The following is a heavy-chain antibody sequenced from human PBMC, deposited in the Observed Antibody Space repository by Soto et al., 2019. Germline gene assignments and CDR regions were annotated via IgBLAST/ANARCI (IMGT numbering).Heavy chain of an antibody. J-gene: IGHJ6*02. V-gene: IGHV3-23*01. CDR3: AKKMTTVTTFASDYYYGMDV. Sequence: GGSLRLSCAASGFTFSSYAMSWVRQAPGKGLEWVSAISGSGGSTYYADSVKGRFTISRDNSKNTLYLQMNSLRAEDTAVYYCAKKMTTVTTFASDYYYGMDVWGQGTTVTVSS. CDR2: ISGSGGST. CDR1: GFTFSSYA. D-gene: IGHD4-17*01.